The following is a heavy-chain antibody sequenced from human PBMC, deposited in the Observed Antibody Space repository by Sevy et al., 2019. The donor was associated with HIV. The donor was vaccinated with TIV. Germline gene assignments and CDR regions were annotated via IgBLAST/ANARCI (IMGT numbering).Heavy chain of an antibody. CDR1: GFTFSSYA. CDR2: ISYDGSNK. CDR3: AREVPTVTTASFDYYYYGMDV. J-gene: IGHJ6*02. Sequence: GGSLRLSCAGSGFTFSSYAMHWVRQAPGKGLEWVAVISYDGSNKYYADSVKGRFTISRDNSKNTLYLQMNSLRAEDTAVYYCAREVPTVTTASFDYYYYGMDVWGQGTTVTVSS. D-gene: IGHD4-17*01. V-gene: IGHV3-30-3*01.